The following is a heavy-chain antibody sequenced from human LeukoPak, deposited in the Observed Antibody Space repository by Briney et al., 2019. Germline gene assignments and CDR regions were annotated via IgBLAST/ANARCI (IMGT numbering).Heavy chain of an antibody. CDR3: AEAFYSGSYLGFDY. D-gene: IGHD1-26*01. J-gene: IGHJ4*02. CDR1: GFTFSSYD. Sequence: GGSLRLSCAASGFTFSSYDMSWVRQAPGKGLEWVSSISGGGSTYYADSVKGRFTISRDNSKTTLYLQMNSLRAEDTAVYYCAEAFYSGSYLGFDYWGQGTLVTVSS. V-gene: IGHV3-23*01. CDR2: ISGGGST.